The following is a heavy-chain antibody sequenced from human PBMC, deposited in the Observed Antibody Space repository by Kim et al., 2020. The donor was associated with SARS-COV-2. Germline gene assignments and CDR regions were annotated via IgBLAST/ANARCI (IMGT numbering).Heavy chain of an antibody. V-gene: IGHV3-9*01. CDR2: ISWNSGSI. CDR1: FDDYA. Sequence: FDDYAMHWVRQAPGKGREWVSGISWNSGSIGYADSVKGRFTISRDNAKNSLYLQMNSLRAEDTALYYCAKDLPPGYDILTGGFDLWGRGTLAT. CDR3: AKDLPPGYDILTGGFDL. J-gene: IGHJ2*01. D-gene: IGHD3-9*01.